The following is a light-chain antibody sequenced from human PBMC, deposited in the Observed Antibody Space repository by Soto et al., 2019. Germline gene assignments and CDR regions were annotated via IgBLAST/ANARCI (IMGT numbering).Light chain of an antibody. CDR2: AAS. CDR3: QQSFRSPVT. J-gene: IGKJ5*01. Sequence: DIQLTQSPASLSASVGDSVTITCRASDNIGSNLNWYQHQTGTAPKLLIYAASSLQSGVPSRFSGSGSGTEFTLTIRSLQPEDFATYYCQQSFRSPVTFGQGTRLEI. CDR1: DNIGSN. V-gene: IGKV1-39*01.